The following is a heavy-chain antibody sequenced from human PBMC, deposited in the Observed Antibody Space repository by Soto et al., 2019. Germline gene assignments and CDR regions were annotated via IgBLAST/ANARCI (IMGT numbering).Heavy chain of an antibody. V-gene: IGHV4-34*01. D-gene: IGHD6-13*01. CDR2: INHSGST. Sequence: SETLSLTCAVYGGSFSGYYWTWIRQPPGKGLEWIGEINHSGSTNYNPSLESRVTISLDTSKDQFSLKLTSVTAADTAVYYCSRYGGSSHYYFGYWGQGTLVTVSS. CDR1: GGSFSGYY. J-gene: IGHJ4*02. CDR3: SRYGGSSHYYFGY.